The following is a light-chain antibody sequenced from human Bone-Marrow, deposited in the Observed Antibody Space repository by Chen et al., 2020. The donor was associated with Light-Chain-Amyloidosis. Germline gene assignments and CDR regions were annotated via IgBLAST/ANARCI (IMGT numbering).Light chain of an antibody. Sequence: QSVLTHPPSGSGAPRQRVPTACTGSTPNIGAGYGVHWYQQVPGTAPKLLIYGNTNRPSGVPDRFSASKSGTSASLAITGLQAEDEADYYCQSYDSSLSSSVFGGGTKLTVL. V-gene: IGLV1-40*01. CDR1: TPNIGAGYG. CDR3: QSYDSSLSSSV. J-gene: IGLJ2*01. CDR2: GNT.